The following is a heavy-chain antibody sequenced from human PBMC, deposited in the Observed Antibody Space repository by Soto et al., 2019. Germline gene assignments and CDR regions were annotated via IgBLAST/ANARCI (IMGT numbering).Heavy chain of an antibody. CDR1: GGSISTGGYY. V-gene: IGHV4-31*03. Sequence: SETLSLTCTVSGGSISTGGYYWTWIRQHPGKGLEWIGFIYYSGTTFYNPSLKSRVSIXXXXSXNXFXLXXXSLSXADTAVYYCARVVSVTMNFDYWGQGTVVTVS. J-gene: IGHJ4*02. CDR3: ARVVSVTMNFDY. CDR2: IYYSGTT. D-gene: IGHD2-21*02.